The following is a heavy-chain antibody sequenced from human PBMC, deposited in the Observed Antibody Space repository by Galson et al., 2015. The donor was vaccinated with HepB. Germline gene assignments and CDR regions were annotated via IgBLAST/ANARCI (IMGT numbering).Heavy chain of an antibody. CDR1: GYSFATYW. Sequence: QSGAEVKKPGESLKISCKGSGYSFATYWIGWVRQMPGKGLEWMGIIYPDDSDTRYSPSFQDQVTISADKSISTAYLQWSSLKASDTAMYYCARRPGYSSGWQWFDPWGQGTLVTDSS. V-gene: IGHV5-51*01. J-gene: IGHJ5*02. D-gene: IGHD6-19*01. CDR3: ARRPGYSSGWQWFDP. CDR2: IYPDDSDT.